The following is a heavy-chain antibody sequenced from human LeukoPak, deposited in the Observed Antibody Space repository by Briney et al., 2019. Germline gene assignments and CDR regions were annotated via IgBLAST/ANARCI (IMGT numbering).Heavy chain of an antibody. CDR2: IHYSGSS. V-gene: IGHV4-39*07. D-gene: IGHD3-16*01. CDR3: ARDRRDYDYVWVVDY. CDR1: GGSISSGSYY. Sequence: PSQTLSLTCTVSGGSISSGSYYWGWIRQPPGKGLEWIGSIHYSGSSYYNPSLKSRVTILVDTSKNQFSLKLSSVTAADTAVYYCARDRRDYDYVWVVDYWGQGTLVTVSS. J-gene: IGHJ4*02.